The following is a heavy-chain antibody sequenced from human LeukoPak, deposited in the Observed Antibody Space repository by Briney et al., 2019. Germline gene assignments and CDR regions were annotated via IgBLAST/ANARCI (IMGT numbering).Heavy chain of an antibody. Sequence: ASVKVSCKASGYTFTDYYIHWVRRAPGQGLEWMGWIDPRSGGTRCTQKFQGRVTMTRDTSISTVYLDLSGLTIDDTAVYYCATDNYGTLDYWGQGTLVTVSS. D-gene: IGHD3-16*01. CDR3: ATDNYGTLDY. V-gene: IGHV1-2*02. CDR1: GYTFTDYY. J-gene: IGHJ4*02. CDR2: IDPRSGGT.